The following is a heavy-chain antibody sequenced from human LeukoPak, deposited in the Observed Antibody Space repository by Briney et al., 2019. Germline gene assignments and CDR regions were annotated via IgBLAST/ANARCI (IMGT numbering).Heavy chain of an antibody. D-gene: IGHD3-9*01. CDR2: ISSSSSTI. CDR3: ARDPVLRYFDWWGPFDY. V-gene: IGHV3-48*01. CDR1: GFTFSSYS. J-gene: IGHJ4*02. Sequence: GGSLRLSCAASGFTFSSYSMNCVRQAPGKGLEWVSYISSSSSTIYYADSVKGRFTISRDNAKNSLYLQMNSLRAEDTAVYYCARDPVLRYFDWWGPFDYWGQGTLVTVSS.